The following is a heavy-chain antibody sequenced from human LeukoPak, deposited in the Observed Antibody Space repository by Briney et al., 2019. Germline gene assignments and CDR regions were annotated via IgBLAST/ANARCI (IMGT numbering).Heavy chain of an antibody. CDR3: ARSPDILTGENFDY. J-gene: IGHJ4*02. Sequence: PGGSLRLSCAASGFTFSSYEMNWVRQAPGKGLEWVSYISSSGSTIYYADSVKGRFTISRDDAKNSLYLQMNSLRAEDTAVYYCARSPDILTGENFDYWGQGTLVTVSS. CDR2: ISSSGSTI. V-gene: IGHV3-48*03. D-gene: IGHD3-9*01. CDR1: GFTFSSYE.